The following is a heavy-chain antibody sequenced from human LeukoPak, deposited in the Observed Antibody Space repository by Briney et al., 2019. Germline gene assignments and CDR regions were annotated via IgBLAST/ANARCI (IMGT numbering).Heavy chain of an antibody. CDR3: ARDRVSGSYKGYLDY. CDR1: GFTFSSYW. V-gene: IGHV3-7*01. D-gene: IGHD6-19*01. CDR2: IKQDGSEK. J-gene: IGHJ4*02. Sequence: GGSLRLSCAASGFTFSSYWMSWVRQAPGKGLEWVANIKQDGSEKYYVDSVKGRFTISRDNAKNSLYLQMNSLRAEDTAVYYCARDRVSGSYKGYLDYWGQGTLVTVSS.